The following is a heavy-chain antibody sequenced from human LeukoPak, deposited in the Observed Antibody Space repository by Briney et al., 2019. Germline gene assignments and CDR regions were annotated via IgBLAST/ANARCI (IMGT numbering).Heavy chain of an antibody. CDR3: AREGKSRAAMVPYYYYYMDV. CDR1: GFTFSSYA. Sequence: GSLRLSCAASGFTFSSYAMTWVRQAPGKGLQWVSAVSGSGAHTYYADSVKGRFTISRDNSRDTLYLQMNSLRAEDTAVYYCAREGKSRAAMVPYYYYYMDVWGKGTTVTISS. J-gene: IGHJ6*03. CDR2: VSGSGAHT. D-gene: IGHD5-18*01. V-gene: IGHV3-23*01.